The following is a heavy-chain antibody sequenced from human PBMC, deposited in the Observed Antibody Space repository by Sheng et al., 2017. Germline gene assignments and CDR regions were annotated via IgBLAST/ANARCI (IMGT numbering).Heavy chain of an antibody. CDR2: INHSGST. CDR1: GGSFSGYY. V-gene: IGHV4-34*01. J-gene: IGHJ5*02. CDR3: ARGWLAAAGNNWFDP. D-gene: IGHD6-13*01. Sequence: QVQLQQWGAGLLKPSETLSLTCAVYGGSFSGYYWSWIRQPPGKGLEWIGEINHSGSTNYNPSLKSRVTISVDTSKNQFSLKLSSVTAADTAVYYCARGWLAAAGNNWFDPWGQGTLVTVSS.